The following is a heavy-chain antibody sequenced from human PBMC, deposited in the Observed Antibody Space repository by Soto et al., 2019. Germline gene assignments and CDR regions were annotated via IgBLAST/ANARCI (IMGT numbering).Heavy chain of an antibody. J-gene: IGHJ6*02. CDR2: IWYDGSNK. CDR3: ASYYYYYGMDV. V-gene: IGHV3-33*01. Sequence: QVQLVESGGGVVQPGRSLRLSCAASGFTFSSYGMHWVRQAPSKGLEWVAVIWYDGSNKYYADSVKGRFTISRDNSKNTLYLQMNSLRAEATAVYYCASYYYYYGMDVWGQGTTVTVSS. CDR1: GFTFSSYG.